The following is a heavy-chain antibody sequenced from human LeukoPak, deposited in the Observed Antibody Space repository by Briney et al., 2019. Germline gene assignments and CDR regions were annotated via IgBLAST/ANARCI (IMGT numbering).Heavy chain of an antibody. CDR1: GXIFSNYC. D-gene: IGHD3-10*01. J-gene: IGHJ4*02. CDR2: SYPDDSDT. V-gene: IGHV5-51*01. CDR3: ARRPRGTYYNFDY. Sequence: PGESLKIPFKGSGXIFSNYCIAWVRQMPGRGLEWMGISYPDDSDTIYSPSFQGQVTISDDKSISTAYLQWSSLKASDTAAYYCARRPRGTYYNFDYWGQGTLVTVSS.